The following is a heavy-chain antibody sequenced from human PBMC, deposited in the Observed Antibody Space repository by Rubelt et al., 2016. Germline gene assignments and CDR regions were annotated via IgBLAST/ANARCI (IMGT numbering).Heavy chain of an antibody. CDR3: TKAGGPDYCGCCSCYSGNAFHP. J-gene: IGHJ3*01. D-gene: IGHD2-15*01. V-gene: IGHV3-23*01. CDR2: LSGSGGDS. CDR1: GFPFSTYA. Sequence: GESLRLSCAASGFPFSTYAMSWVRQAPVRGLEWVSGLSGSGGDSFYADSVKGRFTISSDTSMTTLYLQMHSRRGEYTAVSYCTKAGGPDYCGCCSCYSGNAFHPWGQGTRVTFSS.